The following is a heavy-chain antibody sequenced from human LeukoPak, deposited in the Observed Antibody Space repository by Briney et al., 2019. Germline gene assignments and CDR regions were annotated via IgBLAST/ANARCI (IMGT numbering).Heavy chain of an antibody. CDR1: GYTFTGYY. J-gene: IGHJ4*02. Sequence: GASVKVSCKASGYTFTGYYMHWVRQAPGQGLEWMGWINPDSGATSYAQKFQGRVTMTRDTSISTAYMELSRLRSDDTAVYYCARDTNYYDSSGWPDYWGQGTLVTVSS. CDR3: ARDTNYYDSSGWPDY. V-gene: IGHV1-2*02. CDR2: INPDSGAT. D-gene: IGHD3-22*01.